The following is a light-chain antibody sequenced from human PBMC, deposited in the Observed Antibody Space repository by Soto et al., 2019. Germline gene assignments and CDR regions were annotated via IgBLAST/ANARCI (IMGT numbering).Light chain of an antibody. Sequence: EVMLTQSPATLSLSPGERATLSCRASQSVSSYLAWYQQKPGQAPRLLIFGASTRATGIPARFSGGGSGTEFTLTITSLQSEDFAVYYCQQYDIWPRTFGQGTKVDIK. J-gene: IGKJ1*01. CDR2: GAS. CDR1: QSVSSY. V-gene: IGKV3-15*01. CDR3: QQYDIWPRT.